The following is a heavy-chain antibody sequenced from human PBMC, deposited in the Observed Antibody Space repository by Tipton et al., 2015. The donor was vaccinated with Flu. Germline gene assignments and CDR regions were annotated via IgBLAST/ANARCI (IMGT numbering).Heavy chain of an antibody. CDR3: AKIYIRGSSGGDDF. Sequence: SLRLSCAGSGFTFSNYEIHWVRQAPGKGLEWISAITENGDYIFYAESVQGRFAISRDNSKNTVYMQMDSLRGDDTAIYYCAKIYIRGSSGGDDFWGQGTLVTVSS. CDR1: GFTFSNYE. D-gene: IGHD6-19*01. V-gene: IGHV3-23*01. J-gene: IGHJ4*02. CDR2: ITENGDYI.